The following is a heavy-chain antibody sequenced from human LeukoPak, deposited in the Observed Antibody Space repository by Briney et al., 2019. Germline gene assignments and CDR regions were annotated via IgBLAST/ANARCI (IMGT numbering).Heavy chain of an antibody. CDR2: IYYSGST. Sequence: SETLSLTCTVSGGSISSSSYYWGWIRQPPGKGLEWIGSIYYSGSTYYNPSLKSRVTISVDTSKNQFSLKLSSVTAADTAVYYCARENGSGSYRGPAYTRYGMDVWGQGTTVTVSS. V-gene: IGHV4-39*07. CDR3: ARENGSGSYRGPAYTRYGMDV. D-gene: IGHD3-10*01. J-gene: IGHJ6*02. CDR1: GGSISSSSYY.